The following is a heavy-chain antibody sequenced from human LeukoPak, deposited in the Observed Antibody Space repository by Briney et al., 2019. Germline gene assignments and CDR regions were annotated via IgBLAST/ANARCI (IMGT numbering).Heavy chain of an antibody. J-gene: IGHJ6*03. CDR2: IKSKTDGWTT. CDR1: GFTFSNAW. CDR3: TTADFWSGYFPRPVYYYYYMDV. D-gene: IGHD3-3*01. Sequence: GGSLRLSCAASGFTFSNAWMSWVRQAPGKGLEWVGRIKSKTDGWTTDYAAPVKGRFTISRDDSKNTLYLQMNSLKTEDTAVYYCTTADFWSGYFPRPVYYYYYMDVWGKGTTVTVSS. V-gene: IGHV3-15*01.